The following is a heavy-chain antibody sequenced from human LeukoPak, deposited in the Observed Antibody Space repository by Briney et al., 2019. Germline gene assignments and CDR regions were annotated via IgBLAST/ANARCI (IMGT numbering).Heavy chain of an antibody. CDR1: GFTFDDYG. D-gene: IGHD5-18*01. V-gene: IGHV3-20*04. J-gene: IGHJ5*02. CDR3: ARDRGVDTAMVNWFDP. CDR2: INWNGGST. Sequence: PGGSLRLSCAASGFTFDDYGMSWVRQAPGKGLEWVSGINWNGGSTGYADSVKGRFTISRDNAKNSLYLQMNSLRAEDTALYYCARDRGVDTAMVNWFDPWGQETLVTVSS.